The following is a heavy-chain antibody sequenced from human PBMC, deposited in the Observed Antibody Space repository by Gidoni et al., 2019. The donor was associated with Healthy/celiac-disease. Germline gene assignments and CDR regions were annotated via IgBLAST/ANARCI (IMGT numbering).Heavy chain of an antibody. CDR1: GGSISSSNW. CDR3: AREYGSGSYYRGGDAFDI. Sequence: QVQLQESGPGLVKPSGTLSLTCAVSGGSISSSNWWSWVRQPPGKGLEWIGEIYHSGGTNSNPSLKSRVTISVDKSKNQFSLKLSFVTAADTAVYYCAREYGSGSYYRGGDAFDIWGQGTMVTVSS. D-gene: IGHD3-10*01. V-gene: IGHV4-4*02. CDR2: IYHSGGT. J-gene: IGHJ3*02.